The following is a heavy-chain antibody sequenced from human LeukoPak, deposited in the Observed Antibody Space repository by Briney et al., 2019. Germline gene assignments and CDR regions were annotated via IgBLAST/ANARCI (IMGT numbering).Heavy chain of an antibody. CDR3: AIIGYCSGGSCYSGDY. CDR2: INPNSAGT. Sequence: GASVKVSCKASGYTFTGYYMHWVRQAPGQGLEWMGWINPNSAGTNYAQKFQGRVTMTRDTSISTAYMELSRLRSDDTAVYYCAIIGYCSGGSCYSGDYWGQGTLVTVSS. D-gene: IGHD2-15*01. CDR1: GYTFTGYY. J-gene: IGHJ4*02. V-gene: IGHV1-2*02.